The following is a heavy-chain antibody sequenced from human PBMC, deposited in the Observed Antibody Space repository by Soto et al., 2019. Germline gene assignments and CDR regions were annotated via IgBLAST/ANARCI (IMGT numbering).Heavy chain of an antibody. CDR1: GFTFSSYG. J-gene: IGHJ4*02. V-gene: IGHV3-30*18. CDR2: ISYDGSNK. Sequence: GGSLRLSCAASGFTFSSYGMHWVRQAPGKGLEWVAVISYDGSNKYYADSVKGRFTISRDNSKNTLYLQMNSLRAEDTAVYYCAKDLLVGGNAADEGGYFDYWGQGTLVTVSS. D-gene: IGHD2-15*01. CDR3: AKDLLVGGNAADEGGYFDY.